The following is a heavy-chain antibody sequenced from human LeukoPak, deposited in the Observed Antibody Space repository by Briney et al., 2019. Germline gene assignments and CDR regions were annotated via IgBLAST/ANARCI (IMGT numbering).Heavy chain of an antibody. CDR3: ARGYFDWLSDANWFDP. D-gene: IGHD3-9*01. Sequence: GESLKISCKGSGYSFTSYWIGWVRQMPGKGLEWMGIIYPGDSDTRYSPSFQGQVTISADKSISTAYLQWSSLKASDTAMYYCARGYFDWLSDANWFDPWGQGTLVTASS. CDR2: IYPGDSDT. J-gene: IGHJ5*02. CDR1: GYSFTSYW. V-gene: IGHV5-51*01.